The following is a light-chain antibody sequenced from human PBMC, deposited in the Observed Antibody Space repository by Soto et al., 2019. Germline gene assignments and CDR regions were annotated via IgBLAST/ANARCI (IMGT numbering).Light chain of an antibody. V-gene: IGLV2-11*01. CDR3: CSYAGSYTLV. CDR1: SSDVGGYNY. CDR2: DVN. J-gene: IGLJ3*02. Sequence: QSALTQPRSVSGSPGQSVTISCTGTSSDVGGYNYVSWYQQLPGKAPKLMIYDVNKRPSGVPDRFSGSKSGNTASLTISGLQAEDEADYYCCSYAGSYTLVFGGGTKVTVL.